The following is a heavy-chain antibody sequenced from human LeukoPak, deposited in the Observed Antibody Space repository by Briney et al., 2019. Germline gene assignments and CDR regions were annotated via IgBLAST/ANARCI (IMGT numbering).Heavy chain of an antibody. CDR2: ISGSGGST. D-gene: IGHD6-19*01. Sequence: GGSLRLSCAASGFTFSSYAMSWVRQAPGKGLEWVSAISGSGGSTYYADSVKGRFTISRDNSKNTLYLQMNSLRAEDTAVYYCAKDHPGYSSGHPPDAFDIWGQGTMVTVSS. V-gene: IGHV3-23*01. J-gene: IGHJ3*02. CDR3: AKDHPGYSSGHPPDAFDI. CDR1: GFTFSSYA.